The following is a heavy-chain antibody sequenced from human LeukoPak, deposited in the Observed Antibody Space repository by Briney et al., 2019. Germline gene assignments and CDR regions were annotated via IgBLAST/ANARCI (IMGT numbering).Heavy chain of an antibody. J-gene: IGHJ4*02. CDR2: IYYSGST. V-gene: IGHV4-31*03. D-gene: IGHD3-22*01. CDR3: ASTPYYYDSSGYHGY. Sequence: SETLSLTCSVSGGSTSSGGYYWSWIRQHPGKGLEWIGYIYYSGSTYYNPSLKSRVTISVDTSKNQFSLKLSSVTAADTAVYYCASTPYYYDSSGYHGYWGQGTLVTVSS. CDR1: GGSTSSGGYY.